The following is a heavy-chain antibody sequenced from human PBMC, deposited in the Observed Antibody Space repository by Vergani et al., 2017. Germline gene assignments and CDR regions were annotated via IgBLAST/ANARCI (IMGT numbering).Heavy chain of an antibody. CDR2: ISYDGSNK. CDR3: AKFDDSSLVRAGEGY. D-gene: IGHD3-22*01. CDR1: GFTFSSYG. V-gene: IGHV3-30*18. Sequence: QVQLVESGGGVVQPGRSLRLSCAASGFTFSSYGKHWVRQAPGKGLEWVAVISYDGSNKYYADSVKGRFTISRDNSKNTLYLQMNSLRAEDTAVYYCAKFDDSSLVRAGEGYWGQGTLVTVSS. J-gene: IGHJ4*02.